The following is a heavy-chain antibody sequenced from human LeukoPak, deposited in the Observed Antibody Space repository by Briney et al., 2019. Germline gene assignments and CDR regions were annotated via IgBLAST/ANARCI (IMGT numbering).Heavy chain of an antibody. CDR2: ISGSGGST. CDR3: ARNGEYSSSWPYWFDP. J-gene: IGHJ5*02. Sequence: GGSLRLSCAASGFTFSSYAMSWVRQAPGKGLEWVSAISGSGGSTYYADSVKGRFTISRDNSKNTLYLQMNSLRAEDTAVYYCARNGEYSSSWPYWFDPWGQGTLVTVSS. D-gene: IGHD6-13*01. CDR1: GFTFSSYA. V-gene: IGHV3-23*01.